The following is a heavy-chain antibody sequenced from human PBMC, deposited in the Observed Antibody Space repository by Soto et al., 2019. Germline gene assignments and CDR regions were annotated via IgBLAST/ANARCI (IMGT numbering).Heavy chain of an antibody. V-gene: IGHV3-23*01. CDR1: GFTFSTYD. Sequence: EVQLLESGGGLVQPGGSLTLSCAGSGFTFSTYDMSWVRQAPGKGLEWVSSISDSGGHIYYADSVRGRFTISRDNSKDTLYLHMNSLRAEDTAVYYCAKPPLRFLEWLLYYWGQGTLVTISP. CDR2: ISDSGGHI. D-gene: IGHD3-3*01. J-gene: IGHJ4*02. CDR3: AKPPLRFLEWLLYY.